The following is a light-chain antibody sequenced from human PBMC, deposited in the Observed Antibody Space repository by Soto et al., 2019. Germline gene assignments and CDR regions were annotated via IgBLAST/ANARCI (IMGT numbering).Light chain of an antibody. Sequence: AVKMTQSPSSLSASVGDRVTITCRASQGVRNEVGWYQQKPGEAPKFLIYDASTLQGGVPSRFSGSGTGTYFTLTINSLQPEDFGTYSCLQEFDYPYTFGQGTRLEMK. CDR3: LQEFDYPYT. V-gene: IGKV1-6*01. CDR1: QGVRNE. CDR2: DAS. J-gene: IGKJ2*01.